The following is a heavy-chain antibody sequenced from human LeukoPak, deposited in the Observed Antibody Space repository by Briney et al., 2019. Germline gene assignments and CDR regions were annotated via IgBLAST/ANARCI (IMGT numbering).Heavy chain of an antibody. D-gene: IGHD3-9*01. Sequence: KPSETLSLTCAVYGGSFSGYYWSWIRQPPGKGLEWIGEINHSGSTNYNPSLKSRVTISVDTSKNQFSLKLSSVTAADTAVYYCAREDPSRYFALIDYWGQGTLVTVSS. CDR3: AREDPSRYFALIDY. J-gene: IGHJ4*02. CDR1: GGSFSGYY. V-gene: IGHV4-34*01. CDR2: INHSGST.